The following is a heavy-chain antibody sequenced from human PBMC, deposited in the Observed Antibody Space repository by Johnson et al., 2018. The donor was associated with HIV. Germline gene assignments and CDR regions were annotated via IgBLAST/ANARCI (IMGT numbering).Heavy chain of an antibody. V-gene: IGHV3-23*04. Sequence: AQLVESGGGLVQPGRSLRLSCAASGFTFDDYAMHWVRQAPGKGLEWVSAISGSGGSTYYADSVKGRFTISRDNSKNTLYLQMNSLRAEDTAVYYCAKSAKQWQDAFDIWGQGTMVTVSS. CDR1: GFTFDDYA. CDR2: ISGSGGST. D-gene: IGHD6-19*01. J-gene: IGHJ3*02. CDR3: AKSAKQWQDAFDI.